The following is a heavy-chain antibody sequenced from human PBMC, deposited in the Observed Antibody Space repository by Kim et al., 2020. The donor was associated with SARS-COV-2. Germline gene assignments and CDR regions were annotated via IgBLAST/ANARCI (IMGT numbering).Heavy chain of an antibody. CDR2: INHSGST. V-gene: IGHV4-34*01. J-gene: IGHJ3*01. D-gene: IGHD3-22*01. CDR3: ARGRYYDSSGYYYAYDAF. Sequence: SETLSLTCAVYGGSFSGYYWSWIRQPPGKGLEWIGEINHSGSTNYNPSLKSRVTISVDTSKNQFSLKLSSVTAADTAVYYCARGRYYDSSGYYYAYDAF. CDR1: GGSFSGYY.